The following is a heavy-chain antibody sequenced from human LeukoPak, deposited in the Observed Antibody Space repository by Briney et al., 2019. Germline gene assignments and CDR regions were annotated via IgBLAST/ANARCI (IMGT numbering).Heavy chain of an antibody. CDR3: ATLGYCTNGVCYSGGGFDY. V-gene: IGHV3-23*01. Sequence: PGGSLRLSCAASGFTFSSYAMSWVRQAPGKGLEWVSAISGSGGSTYSADSVKGRFTISRDNSKNTLYLQMNSLRAEDTAVYYCATLGYCTNGVCYSGGGFDYWGQGTLVTVSS. D-gene: IGHD2-8*01. J-gene: IGHJ4*02. CDR2: ISGSGGST. CDR1: GFTFSSYA.